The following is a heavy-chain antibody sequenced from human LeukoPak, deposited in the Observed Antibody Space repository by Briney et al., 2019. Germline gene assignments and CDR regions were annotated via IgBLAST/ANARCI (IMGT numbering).Heavy chain of an antibody. Sequence: SETLSLTCTVSGGSISGSFWHWIRQPPGKGLEWMGYVFDRGTTAYNPSLKRRVTMPLDTSKSQFSLNLSSVTAADTAVYFCARDPDGYKFFDYWGRGSPVTVSS. CDR2: VFDRGTT. V-gene: IGHV4-59*01. CDR3: ARDPDGYKFFDY. J-gene: IGHJ4*02. D-gene: IGHD5-24*01. CDR1: GGSISGSF.